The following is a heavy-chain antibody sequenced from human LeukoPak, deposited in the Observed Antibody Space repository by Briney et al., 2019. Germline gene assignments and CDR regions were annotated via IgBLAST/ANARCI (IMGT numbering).Heavy chain of an antibody. CDR1: GGSINSYY. J-gene: IGHJ6*02. D-gene: IGHD3-10*01. CDR3: ARTSRHFYGSGSNLTPWPADMDV. V-gene: IGHV4-59*01. Sequence: SETLSLTCTVSGGSINSYYWTWIRQPPGKGLEWIGYTYYSGSTHYNPSLNSRVTISMDTSKNHFSLKLSSVTAADTAIYYCARTSRHFYGSGSNLTPWPADMDVWGQGTKVTVSS. CDR2: TYYSGST.